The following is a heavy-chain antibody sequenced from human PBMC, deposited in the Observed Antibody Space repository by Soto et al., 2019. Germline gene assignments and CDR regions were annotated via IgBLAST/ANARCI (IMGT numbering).Heavy chain of an antibody. CDR3: AKGAYSGNWYED. J-gene: IGHJ5*02. V-gene: IGHV3-30*18. D-gene: IGHD2-21*01. Sequence: VQLVESGGGLVQPGKSLRLSCAASGFTFSTYGMHWVRQAPGKGLEWVAVISYDGNNKYYADSVKGRFTISRDNSKNTLYLQMNSLRAEDTAVYYCAKGAYSGNWYEDWGQGTLVTVSS. CDR1: GFTFSTYG. CDR2: ISYDGNNK.